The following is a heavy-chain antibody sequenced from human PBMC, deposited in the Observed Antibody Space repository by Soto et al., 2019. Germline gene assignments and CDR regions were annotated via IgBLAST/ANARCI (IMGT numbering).Heavy chain of an antibody. CDR2: IVPIFGTA. J-gene: IGHJ5*02. CDR3: AGGPSGRYYLGWFEP. Sequence: QVQLVQCGAEVNKPGSSVKVSCRASGGRFSSYAINWVRQAPGQGLEWMGGIVPIFGTANYSQKFLGRVTSTTDECTTTVYMELRSLTSEDTAVYFCAGGPSGRYYLGWFEPWGQGTLVTVAS. CDR1: GGRFSSYA. V-gene: IGHV1-69*01. D-gene: IGHD3-10*01.